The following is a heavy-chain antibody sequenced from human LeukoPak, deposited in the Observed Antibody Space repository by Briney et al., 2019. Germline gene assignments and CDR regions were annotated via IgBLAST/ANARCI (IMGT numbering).Heavy chain of an antibody. J-gene: IGHJ4*02. D-gene: IGHD6-19*01. CDR2: MYYSGTT. V-gene: IGHV4-39*01. CDR1: GGYINTRSYF. Sequence: SETLSLTCSASGGYINTRSYFWGWIRQSPGKGLEWIASMYYSGTTYYNPSLKSRVTISVDTLKSQLSLKLSSVTAADMAVYYCAAGIEVAGAPFDYWGQGTLVTVSS. CDR3: AAGIEVAGAPFDY.